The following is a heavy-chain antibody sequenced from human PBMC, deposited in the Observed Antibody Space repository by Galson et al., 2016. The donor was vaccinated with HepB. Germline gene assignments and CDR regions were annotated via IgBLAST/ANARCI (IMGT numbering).Heavy chain of an antibody. CDR1: GYTFTSYY. CDR2: INPSGGST. CDR3: ARDLSIATRSAYYYGMDV. V-gene: IGHV1-46*01. D-gene: IGHD6-6*01. J-gene: IGHJ6*02. Sequence: SVKVSCKASGYTFTSYYMYWVRQAPGQGLEWMGIINPSGGSTSYAQKFQGRVTMTRDTSTSTVYMELSSLRSEDTAVYYCARDLSIATRSAYYYGMDVWGQGTTVTVSS.